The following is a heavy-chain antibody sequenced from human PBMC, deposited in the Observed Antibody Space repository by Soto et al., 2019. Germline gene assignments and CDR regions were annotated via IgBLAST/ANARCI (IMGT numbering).Heavy chain of an antibody. Sequence: SRTLSLTCAMSGDSVSSNGAAWNWITQSPSRGLEWLGKTYYRSRWYNDYAVSVKSRITITPDTSKNQFSLHLKSVTLEDTAMYFCARERALTGNRAGYFDYSGQGTLVTVSS. D-gene: IGHD3-9*01. CDR2: TYYRSRWYN. CDR3: ARERALTGNRAGYFDY. V-gene: IGHV6-1*01. CDR1: GDSVSSNGAA. J-gene: IGHJ4*02.